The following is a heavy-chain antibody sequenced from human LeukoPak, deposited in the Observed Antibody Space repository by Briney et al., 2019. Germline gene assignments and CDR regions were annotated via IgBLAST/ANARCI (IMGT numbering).Heavy chain of an antibody. CDR3: ATARVRLGELSLPEVRDD. J-gene: IGHJ4*02. CDR2: FDPEDGGT. Sequence: ASVKVSCKASGYTFTTYGLSWVRQAPGQGLEWMGAFDPEDGGTIYAQKFQGRITLTEDTSTDTAYMELRSLSSEDTAVYYCATARVRLGELSLPEVRDDWGQGTLISVSS. D-gene: IGHD3-16*02. V-gene: IGHV1-24*01. CDR1: GYTFTTYG.